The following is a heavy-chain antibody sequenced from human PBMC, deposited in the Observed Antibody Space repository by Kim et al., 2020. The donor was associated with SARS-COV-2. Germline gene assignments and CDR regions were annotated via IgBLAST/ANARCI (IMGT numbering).Heavy chain of an antibody. CDR3: AGRMGNIVAYPFVFDY. J-gene: IGHJ4*02. D-gene: IGHD3-22*01. V-gene: IGHV1-69*01. Sequence: KCQGRVTITADESTSTAYMELSSVRAEDTAVYYCAGRMGNIVAYPFVFDYWGQGTLVTVSS.